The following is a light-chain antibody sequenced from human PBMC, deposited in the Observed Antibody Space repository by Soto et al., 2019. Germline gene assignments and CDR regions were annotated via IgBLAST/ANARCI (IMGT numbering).Light chain of an antibody. CDR3: CSYAGSNNFPYV. J-gene: IGLJ1*01. V-gene: IGLV2-8*01. Sequence: QSVLTQPPSASGAPGQSVTISCTGKNRDGGGYNYVSWYQQHPGKAPKLMIYEVSKRPSGVPDRFSGSKSGNTASLTVSGLQAEDEADYYCCSYAGSNNFPYVFGTGTKVTVL. CDR1: NRDGGGYNY. CDR2: EVS.